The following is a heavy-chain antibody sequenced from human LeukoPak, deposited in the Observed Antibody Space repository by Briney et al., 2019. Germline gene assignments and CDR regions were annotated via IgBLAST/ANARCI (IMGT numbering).Heavy chain of an antibody. D-gene: IGHD4-23*01. CDR2: NYPGDSDT. V-gene: IGHV5-51*01. CDR3: ARPRGNSYYFEY. J-gene: IGHJ4*02. CDR1: GYNFPNYW. Sequence: GESLKISCQGSGYNFPNYWIEWVRQIPGKGPEWMGINYPGDSDTKYSPSFHGQVTISADKSISTAYLQWSNLKASDTAIYYCARPRGNSYYFEYWGQGTLVTVSS.